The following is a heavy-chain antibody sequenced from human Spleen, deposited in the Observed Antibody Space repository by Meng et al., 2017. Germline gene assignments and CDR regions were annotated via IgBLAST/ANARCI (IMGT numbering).Heavy chain of an antibody. J-gene: IGHJ3*02. Sequence: GGSLRLSCAASGFTFSDYYMSWIRQAPGKGLEWVSYISSSGSTIYYADSVKGRFTISRDNAKNSLYLQMNSLRAEDTALYYCAKATGDLWSGFDIWGQGTKVTVSS. CDR1: GFTFSDYY. CDR2: ISSSGSTI. CDR3: AKATGDLWSGFDI. D-gene: IGHD3-3*01. V-gene: IGHV3-11*01.